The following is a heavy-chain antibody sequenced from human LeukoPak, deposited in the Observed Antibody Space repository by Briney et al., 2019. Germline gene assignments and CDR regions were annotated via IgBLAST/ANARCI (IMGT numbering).Heavy chain of an antibody. Sequence: GESLKISRKCAGSMFSSYWICFVRQMPGKGLEWMGIIYPGDSDTTYSPSFQGQVTISADKSISTAYLQWNSLKASPTVRYFFARWCSSTLIDVWGQGTLVTVSS. D-gene: IGHD2-8*01. CDR2: IYPGDSDT. V-gene: IGHV5-51*01. CDR1: GSMFSSYW. J-gene: IGHJ4*02. CDR3: ARWCSSTLIDV.